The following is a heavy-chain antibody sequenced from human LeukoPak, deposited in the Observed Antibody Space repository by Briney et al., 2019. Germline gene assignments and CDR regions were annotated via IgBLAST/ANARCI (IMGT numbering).Heavy chain of an antibody. CDR1: GFTFDDYA. Sequence: GGSLRLSCAASGFTFDDYAMHWVRQAPGKGLEWVSGISWNSGSIGYADSVKGRFTISRDNAKNSLYLQMNSLRAEDTALYYCAKDMRGGKGGAFDIWGQGTMVTVSS. J-gene: IGHJ3*02. D-gene: IGHD4-23*01. CDR2: ISWNSGSI. V-gene: IGHV3-9*01. CDR3: AKDMRGGKGGAFDI.